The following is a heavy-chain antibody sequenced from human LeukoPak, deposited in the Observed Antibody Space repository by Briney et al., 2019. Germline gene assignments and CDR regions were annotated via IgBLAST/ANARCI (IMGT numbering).Heavy chain of an antibody. CDR3: AREYDSSSWAPFYYYGMDV. D-gene: IGHD6-13*01. CDR2: IIPILGIA. CDR1: GYTFTSYD. Sequence: ASVKVSCKASGYTFTSYDINWVRQATGQGLEWMGRIIPILGIANYAQKFQGRVTITADKSTSTAYMELSSLRSEDTAVYYCAREYDSSSWAPFYYYGMDVWGQGTTVTVSS. J-gene: IGHJ6*02. V-gene: IGHV1-69*04.